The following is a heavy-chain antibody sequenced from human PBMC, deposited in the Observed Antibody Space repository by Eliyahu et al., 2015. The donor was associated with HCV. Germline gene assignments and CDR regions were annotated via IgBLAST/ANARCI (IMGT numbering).Heavy chain of an antibody. CDR1: GFXFDDYG. CDR3: ARGPYGDLPTFFDY. J-gene: IGHJ4*02. V-gene: IGHV3-20*04. D-gene: IGHD4-17*01. Sequence: EVQLVESGGSVVRPGGSLRLSCAAXGFXFDDYGMXWVRQAPGKGLEWVSGINWNGGSTAYADSVKGRFTIYRDNAKNSLYLQMNSLRAEDTAFYYCARGPYGDLPTFFDYWGQGTLVTVSS. CDR2: INWNGGST.